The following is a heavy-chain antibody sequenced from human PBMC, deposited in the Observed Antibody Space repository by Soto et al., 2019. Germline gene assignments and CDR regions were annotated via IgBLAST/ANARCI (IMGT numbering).Heavy chain of an antibody. J-gene: IGHJ6*03. Sequence: PSETLSLTCAVYGGSFSGYYWSWIRQPPGKGLEWIGEINHSGSTNYNPSLKSRVTISVDTSKNQFSLKLSSVTAADTAVYYCARGLITINMDVWGKGPTVTVS. D-gene: IGHD3-16*01. CDR1: GGSFSGYY. CDR3: ARGLITINMDV. CDR2: INHSGST. V-gene: IGHV4-34*01.